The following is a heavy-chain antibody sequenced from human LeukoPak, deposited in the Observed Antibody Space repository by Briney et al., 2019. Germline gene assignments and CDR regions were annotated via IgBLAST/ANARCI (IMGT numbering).Heavy chain of an antibody. CDR3: ARGTIYDSSSYYPFFDY. V-gene: IGHV3-74*01. CDR2: INTNGDSA. CDR1: GGDFSSYW. D-gene: IGHD3-22*01. J-gene: IGHJ4*02. Sequence: GALLLSCAVAGGDFSSYWMNWGRRVPGKGRMWGARINTNGDSANYTDSVKGRFTISRDNSKNKLYLQMNSLRAEDTAVYYCARGTIYDSSSYYPFFDYWGQGTLVTASS.